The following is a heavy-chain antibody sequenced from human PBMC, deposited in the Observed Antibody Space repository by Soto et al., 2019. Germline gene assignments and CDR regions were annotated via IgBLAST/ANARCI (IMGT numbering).Heavy chain of an antibody. Sequence: EVQLVESGGGFIKPGASLRPSCAASGFSFVNAWMNWVRQAPGQGLEWVGRIKSQMDGGTTDYAAPVKGRFTISRDDSSNTLYLQMKSLKTADAAVYYCTTDLSYVYFSPHWGQGPLVAVS. V-gene: IGHV3-15*07. CDR3: TTDLSYVYFSPH. D-gene: IGHD3-16*01. J-gene: IGHJ4*03. CDR2: IKSQMDGGTT. CDR1: GFSFVNAW.